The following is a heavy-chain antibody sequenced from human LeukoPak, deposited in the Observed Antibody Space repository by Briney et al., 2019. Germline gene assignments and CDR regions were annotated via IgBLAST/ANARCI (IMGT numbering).Heavy chain of an antibody. D-gene: IGHD5-18*01. CDR1: GYTFTSYD. CDR2: MNPNSGNT. Sequence: GASVKVSCKASGYTFTSYDINWVRQATGQGLEWMGWMNPNSGNTGYAQKFQGRVTMTRNTSISTAYMELSSLRSEDTAVYYCARVGVDTAMVIYYYYMDVWGKGTTVTVSS. CDR3: ARVGVDTAMVIYYYYMDV. V-gene: IGHV1-8*01. J-gene: IGHJ6*03.